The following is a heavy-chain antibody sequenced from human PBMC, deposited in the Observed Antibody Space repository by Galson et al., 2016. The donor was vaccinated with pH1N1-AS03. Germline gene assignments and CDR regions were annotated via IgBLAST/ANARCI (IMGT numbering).Heavy chain of an antibody. V-gene: IGHV1-2*06. CDR1: GYSFTGYY. Sequence: SVKVSCKATGYSFTGYYIHWVRQAPGQGLEWLGRISPNSGGTKYAQKFQGRVTMTRDTSISTAYMELTRLKSNDTAVYFCARVVLGTSGHHSWGQGTLVTVSS. CDR3: ARVVLGTSGHHS. CDR2: ISPNSGGT. D-gene: IGHD2-2*01. J-gene: IGHJ4*02.